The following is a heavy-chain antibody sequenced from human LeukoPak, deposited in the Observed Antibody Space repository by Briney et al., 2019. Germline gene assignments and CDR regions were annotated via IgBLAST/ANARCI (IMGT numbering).Heavy chain of an antibody. V-gene: IGHV4-59*08. CDR2: IYYSGRT. D-gene: IGHD3-22*01. J-gene: IGHJ4*02. Sequence: SETLSLTCTVSGGSISSYYWSWIRQPPGKELEWTGYIYYSGRTYYNPSLKSRVTISVDTSKNQFSLSLSSVTAADTAVYYCARTISDSSGYYYSDYWGQGTLVTVSS. CDR3: ARTISDSSGYYYSDY. CDR1: GGSISSYY.